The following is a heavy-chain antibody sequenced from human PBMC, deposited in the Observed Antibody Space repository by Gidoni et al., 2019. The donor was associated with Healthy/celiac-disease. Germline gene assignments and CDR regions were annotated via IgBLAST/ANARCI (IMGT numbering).Heavy chain of an antibody. CDR1: GFTFSSHG. V-gene: IGHV3-30*18. J-gene: IGHJ6*02. CDR2: ISYDGSNK. Sequence: QVQLVESGGGVVQPGRSLRLSCAASGFTFSSHGMHWVRQAPGKGQEWVAVISYDGSNKYYADSVKGRFTISRDNSKNTLYLQMNSLRAEDTAVYYCAKAWGDYYYYYYGMDVWGQGTTVTVSS. D-gene: IGHD4-17*01. CDR3: AKAWGDYYYYYYGMDV.